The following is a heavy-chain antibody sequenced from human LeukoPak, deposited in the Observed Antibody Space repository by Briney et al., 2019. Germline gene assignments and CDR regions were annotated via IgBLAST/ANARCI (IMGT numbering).Heavy chain of an antibody. CDR1: GYTLTELS. CDR3: ATAVSGTYVHWFDP. V-gene: IGHV1-24*01. Sequence: ASVKVSCTVSGYTLTELSMHWVRQAPGKGLEWMGSFDPEDGETIYAQKFQGRVTMTEDTSTDTAYMELTSLRSEDTAVYYCATAVSGTYVHWFDPWGSGTLVTVSS. D-gene: IGHD1-26*01. CDR2: FDPEDGET. J-gene: IGHJ5*02.